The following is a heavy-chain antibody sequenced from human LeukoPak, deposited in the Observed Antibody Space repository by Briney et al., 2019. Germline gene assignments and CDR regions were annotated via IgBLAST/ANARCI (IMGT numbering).Heavy chain of an antibody. CDR1: GDTLNNYA. D-gene: IGHD5-18*01. CDR3: ARDGDTSMVTSWFDS. J-gene: IGHJ5*01. Sequence: GASVKVSCKASGDTLNNYAVSWVRQAPGQGLEWIGGIIPVFDTANYAQKFQGRVTITADKSTSTVYMELNSLRSEDTAIYFCARDGDTSMVTSWFDSRGQGSLVTVSS. CDR2: IIPVFDTA. V-gene: IGHV1-69*06.